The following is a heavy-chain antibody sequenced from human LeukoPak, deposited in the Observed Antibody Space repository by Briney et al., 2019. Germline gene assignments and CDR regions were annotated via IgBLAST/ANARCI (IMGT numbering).Heavy chain of an antibody. J-gene: IGHJ3*02. CDR1: GGSITSANW. CDR3: AKSNGYGLIDI. D-gene: IGHD3-22*01. CDR2: IYHTGNT. Sequence: SETLSLTCAVSGGSITSANWWSWVRQSPGKGLEWIGEIYHTGNTNYSPSLKSRVTISLDTSRNQFSLKLNSVTAADTAVYYCAKSNGYGLIDIWGQGTMVTVSS. V-gene: IGHV4-4*02.